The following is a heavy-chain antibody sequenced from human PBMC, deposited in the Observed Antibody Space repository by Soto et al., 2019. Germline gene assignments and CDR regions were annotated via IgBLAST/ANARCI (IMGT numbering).Heavy chain of an antibody. CDR2: ISHDGRNK. D-gene: IGHD2-2*01. J-gene: IGHJ3*02. Sequence: PGGSLRLSCAASGFPFSWFGIHWVRRAPGKGLEWVALISHDGRNKFYGDSVKGRLTISRDNSKNTLSLQMNSLRGEDTAVYYCAKDRGYCDSSSCYLGHAFDIWGQGTMVTVSS. CDR3: AKDRGYCDSSSCYLGHAFDI. CDR1: GFPFSWFG. V-gene: IGHV3-30*18.